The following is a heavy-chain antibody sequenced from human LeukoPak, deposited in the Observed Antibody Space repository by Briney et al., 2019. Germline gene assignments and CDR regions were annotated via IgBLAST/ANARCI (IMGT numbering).Heavy chain of an antibody. V-gene: IGHV3-21*01. CDR3: ARGWFGELWDWFDP. D-gene: IGHD3-10*01. Sequence: GGSLRLSCAASGFTFSSYSMNWVRQAPGKGLEWVSSISSSSNYIYYADSVKGRFPISRDNAKNSLYLQMNSLRAEDTAVYYCARGWFGELWDWFDPWGEGTLVTVSS. CDR2: ISSSSNYI. CDR1: GFTFSSYS. J-gene: IGHJ5*02.